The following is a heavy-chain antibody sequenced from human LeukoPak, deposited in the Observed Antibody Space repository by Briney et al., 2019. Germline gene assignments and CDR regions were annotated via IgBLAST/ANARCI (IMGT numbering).Heavy chain of an antibody. D-gene: IGHD5-18*01. CDR3: ASSRYSYGPAGDY. CDR1: GYSIGSGYY. CDR2: IYHSGST. Sequence: PSETLSLTCTVSGYSIGSGYYWGWIRQPPGKGLEWIGSIYHSGSTYYNPSLKSRVTISVDTSKNQFSLKLSSVTAADTAVYYCASSRYSYGPAGDYWGQGTLVTVSS. J-gene: IGHJ4*02. V-gene: IGHV4-38-2*02.